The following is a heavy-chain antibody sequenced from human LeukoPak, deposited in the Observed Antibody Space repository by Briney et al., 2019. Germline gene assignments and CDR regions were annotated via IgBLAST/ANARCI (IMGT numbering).Heavy chain of an antibody. J-gene: IGHJ4*02. V-gene: IGHV4-61*01. CDR3: AREKAVAGT. D-gene: IGHD6-19*01. Sequence: SETLSLTCTVSGHSISSGYYWGWIRQPPGKGLDWIGYMYYSGSTNYNPSLKSRVTISVDTSKNQFSLKLRSVTAADTAVYYCAREKAVAGTWGQGTLVTVSS. CDR1: GHSISSGYY. CDR2: MYYSGST.